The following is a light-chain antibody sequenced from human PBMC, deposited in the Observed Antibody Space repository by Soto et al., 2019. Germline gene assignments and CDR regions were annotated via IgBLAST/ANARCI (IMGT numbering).Light chain of an antibody. V-gene: IGKV3-15*01. Sequence: EIVMTQSPATLSVSPGETATLACRASQSINSHLAWYQQKPGQAPSRLMHDASARATGIPARFSGGGSGTEVTLTISSLQAEDFEVYYCQQYHYLWTFGQGTKVEIK. CDR1: QSINSH. CDR2: DAS. CDR3: QQYHYLWT. J-gene: IGKJ1*01.